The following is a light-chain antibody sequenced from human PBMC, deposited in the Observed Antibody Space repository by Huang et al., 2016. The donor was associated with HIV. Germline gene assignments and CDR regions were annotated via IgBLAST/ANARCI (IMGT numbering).Light chain of an antibody. CDR3: FQPLQIPFT. V-gene: IGKV2-28*01. CDR1: QSLLHSNGYNY. J-gene: IGKJ3*01. Sequence: DIVMTQSPLSLPVTSGEPASISCRASQSLLHSNGYNYLDWYVQKPGQSPQLLIYLGSNRASGVPDRFSGSGSGTNFTLKISRVEAEDVGVYFCFQPLQIPFTFGPGTSVDI. CDR2: LGS.